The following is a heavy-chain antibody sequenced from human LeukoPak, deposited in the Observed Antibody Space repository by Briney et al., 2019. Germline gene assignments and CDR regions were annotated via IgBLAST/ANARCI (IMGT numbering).Heavy chain of an antibody. CDR3: ARERFPTTYYYYMDV. CDR2: IYTSGST. CDR1: GGSISSYF. D-gene: IGHD1-7*01. V-gene: IGHV4-4*07. J-gene: IGHJ6*03. Sequence: SETLSLTCTVSGGSISSYFWSWLRQPAGKGLEWVGRIYTSGSTNYNPSLKSRVTMSVDTSKNQFSLKLSSVTAADTAVYYCARERFPTTYYYYMDVWGKGTTVTVSS.